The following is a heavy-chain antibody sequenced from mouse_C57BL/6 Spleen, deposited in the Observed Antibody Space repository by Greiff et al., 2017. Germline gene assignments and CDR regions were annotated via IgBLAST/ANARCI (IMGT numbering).Heavy chain of an antibody. CDR3: ATVRRYAMDY. Sequence: QVQLQQSGPGLVQPSQSLSITCTVSGFSLTSYGVHWVRQSPGKGLEWLGVIWRGGSTDYNAAFMSRLSITQDNSKSQVFFKMNSLQADDTAIYYCATVRRYAMDYWGQGTSVTVSS. CDR1: GFSLTSYG. V-gene: IGHV2-5*01. CDR2: IWRGGST. J-gene: IGHJ4*01.